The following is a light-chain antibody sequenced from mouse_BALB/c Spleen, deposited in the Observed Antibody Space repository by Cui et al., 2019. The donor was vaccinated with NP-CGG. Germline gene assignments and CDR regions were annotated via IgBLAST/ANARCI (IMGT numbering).Light chain of an antibody. Sequence: AAVTQESALTTSPGGTVTLTCRSSTGAFTTSNYANWVQEKPDHLFTGLIGGTNNRAPGVPARFSGSLIGDKAALTITGAQAEDEAIYFCALWYSNHWVFGGGTKLTVL. CDR1: TGAFTTSNY. CDR2: GTN. V-gene: IGLV1*01. CDR3: ALWYSNHWV. J-gene: IGLJ1*01.